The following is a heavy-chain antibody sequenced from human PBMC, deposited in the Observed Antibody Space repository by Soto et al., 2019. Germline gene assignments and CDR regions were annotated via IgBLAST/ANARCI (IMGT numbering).Heavy chain of an antibody. V-gene: IGHV3-74*01. D-gene: IGHD4-17*01. CDR3: AASTVVTPEIWFDP. Sequence: LRLSCAASGFTFSSYWMHWVRQAPGKGLVWVSRINSDGSSTSYADSVKGRFTISRDNAKNTLYLQMNSLRAEDTAVYYCAASTVVTPEIWFDPWGQGTLVTVSS. CDR1: GFTFSSYW. J-gene: IGHJ5*02. CDR2: INSDGSST.